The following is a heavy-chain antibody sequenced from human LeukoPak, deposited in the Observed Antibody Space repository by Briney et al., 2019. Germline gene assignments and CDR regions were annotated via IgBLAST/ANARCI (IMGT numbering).Heavy chain of an antibody. D-gene: IGHD2-2*01. CDR3: AKERTLYYYYMDV. V-gene: IGHV3-30*02. Sequence: GGSLRLSCAASGFTFSSYGMHWVRQAPGKGLEWVSFIRYGGSNKYYADSVKGRFTISRDNSKNTLYLQMNSLRAEDTAVYYCAKERTLYYYYMDVWGKGTTVTVSS. J-gene: IGHJ6*03. CDR2: IRYGGSNK. CDR1: GFTFSSYG.